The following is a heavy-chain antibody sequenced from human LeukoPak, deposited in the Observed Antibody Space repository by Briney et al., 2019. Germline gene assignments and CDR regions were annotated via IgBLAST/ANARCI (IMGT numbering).Heavy chain of an antibody. Sequence: SETLSLTCTVSGGSISSSSYYWGWIRQPPGKGLEWIGSIYYSGSTYYNPSLKSRATISVDTSKNQFSLKLSSVTAADTAVYYCARGLIAAAGNGDFDYWGQGTLVTASS. D-gene: IGHD6-13*01. J-gene: IGHJ4*02. CDR2: IYYSGST. CDR3: ARGLIAAAGNGDFDY. V-gene: IGHV4-39*01. CDR1: GGSISSSSYY.